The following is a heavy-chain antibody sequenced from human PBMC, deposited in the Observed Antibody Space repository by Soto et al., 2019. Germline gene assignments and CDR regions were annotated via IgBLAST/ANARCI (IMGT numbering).Heavy chain of an antibody. CDR2: LSTTGNTV. CDR1: GFTFSASN. V-gene: IGHV3-23*01. D-gene: IGHD3-16*02. Sequence: GSLRLSCTASGFTFSASNMAWVRQAPGKGPDWVASLSTTGNTVYYTDAVRGRFTISRENSRDTLYLQMNSLRAEDTAVYYCALSLGELSFWSEPYFDYWGQGTLVTVXS. J-gene: IGHJ4*02. CDR3: ALSLGELSFWSEPYFDY.